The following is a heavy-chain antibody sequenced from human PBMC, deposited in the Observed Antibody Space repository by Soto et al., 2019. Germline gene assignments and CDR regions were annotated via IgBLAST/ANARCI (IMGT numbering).Heavy chain of an antibody. CDR3: ARVRNYYDSSGYPPNWFDP. Sequence: QVQLVQSGAEVKKPGSSVKVSCKASGGTFSSYAISWVRQAPGQGLEWMGGIIPIFGTANYAQKFQGRVTITADESTSTAYMELSSLRSEDTAVYYCARVRNYYDSSGYPPNWFDPWGQGTLVTVSS. D-gene: IGHD3-22*01. CDR1: GGTFSSYA. J-gene: IGHJ5*02. CDR2: IIPIFGTA. V-gene: IGHV1-69*01.